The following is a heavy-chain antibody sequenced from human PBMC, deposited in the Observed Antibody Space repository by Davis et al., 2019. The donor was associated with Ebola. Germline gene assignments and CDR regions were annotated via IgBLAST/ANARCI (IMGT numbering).Heavy chain of an antibody. D-gene: IGHD6-19*01. CDR1: GGSVSSDNYY. Sequence: PSETLSLTCTVSGGSVSSDNYYWSWIRQPPGKGLECIGYIYYSGSTTYNPSLESRVTISVDTSENQFSLKVISVTAADTAVYYCATVAKDNSGWYHFDSWGQGTLVTVSS. CDR3: ATVAKDNSGWYHFDS. CDR2: IYYSGST. V-gene: IGHV4-61*01. J-gene: IGHJ4*02.